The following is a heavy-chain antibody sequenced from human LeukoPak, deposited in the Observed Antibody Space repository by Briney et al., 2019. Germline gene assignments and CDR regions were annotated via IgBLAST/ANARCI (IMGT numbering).Heavy chain of an antibody. CDR1: GGSISSYY. CDR3: ARARYDILTGYGKGGFDY. D-gene: IGHD3-9*01. V-gene: IGHV4-59*01. CDR2: IYYSGST. Sequence: SETLSLTCTVSGGSISSYYWSWIRQPPGKGLEWIGYIYYSGSTNYNPSLKSRVTISVDTSKNQFSLKLSSVTAADTAVYYCARARYDILTGYGKGGFDYWGQGTLVTVSS. J-gene: IGHJ4*02.